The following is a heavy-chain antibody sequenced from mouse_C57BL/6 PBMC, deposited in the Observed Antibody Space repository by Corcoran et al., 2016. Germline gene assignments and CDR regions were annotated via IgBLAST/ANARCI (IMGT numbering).Heavy chain of an antibody. CDR1: GYTFTDYY. CDR2: INPNNGGT. J-gene: IGHJ3*01. CDR3: ASTGAWFAY. Sequence: EVQLQQSGPELVKPGASVKISCKASGYTFTDYYMNWVKQSHGKSLEWIGDINPNNGGTSYNQKFKGKATLTVDKSSSTAYMELRSLTSEDSAGYYSASTGAWFAYWGQGTLVTVSA. D-gene: IGHD4-1*01. V-gene: IGHV1-26*01.